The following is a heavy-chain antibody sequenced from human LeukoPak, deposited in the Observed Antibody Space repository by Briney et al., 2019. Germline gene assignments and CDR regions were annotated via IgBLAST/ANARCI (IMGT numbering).Heavy chain of an antibody. CDR2: IHYSENT. CDR3: ARHSKYYYDSSGSYVGYFQH. Sequence: PSETLSLTCTVSGGSISSRTYYWGWIRQPPGKGLEWIGSIHYSENTYQNPSLKSRVTISVDTSKNQISLKLRSVTAADTAVYYRARHSKYYYDSSGSYVGYFQHWGQGTLVTVSS. D-gene: IGHD3-22*01. CDR1: GGSISSRTYY. V-gene: IGHV4-39*01. J-gene: IGHJ1*01.